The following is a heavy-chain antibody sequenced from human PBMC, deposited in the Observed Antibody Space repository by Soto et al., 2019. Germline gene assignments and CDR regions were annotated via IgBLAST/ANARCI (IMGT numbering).Heavy chain of an antibody. CDR1: GGTFSSYA. Sequence: GASVKVSCKASGGTFSSYAISWVRQAPGQGLEWMGGIIPIFGTANYAQKFQGRVTITADESTSTAYMELSSLRSEDTAVYYCARDRFDYGGNSVHAFGFDYWGQGTLVTVSS. CDR3: ARDRFDYGGNSVHAFGFDY. V-gene: IGHV1-69*13. CDR2: IIPIFGTA. D-gene: IGHD4-17*01. J-gene: IGHJ4*02.